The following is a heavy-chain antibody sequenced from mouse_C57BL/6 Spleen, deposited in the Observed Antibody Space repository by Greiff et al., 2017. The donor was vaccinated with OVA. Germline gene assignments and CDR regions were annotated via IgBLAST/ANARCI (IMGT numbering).Heavy chain of an antibody. Sequence: QVQLQQSGAELVRPGSSVKLSCKASGYTFTSYWMHWVKQRPIQGLEWIGNIDPSDSETHSNQKFKDKATLTVDKSSSTAYMQLSSLTSEDSAVYYCGRGDYGKGYFDYWGQGTTLTVSS. V-gene: IGHV1-52*01. D-gene: IGHD2-1*01. CDR2: IDPSDSET. CDR3: GRGDYGKGYFDY. J-gene: IGHJ2*01. CDR1: GYTFTSYW.